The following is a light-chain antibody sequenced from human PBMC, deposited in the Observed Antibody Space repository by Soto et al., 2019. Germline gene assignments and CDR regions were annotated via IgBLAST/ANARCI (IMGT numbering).Light chain of an antibody. CDR2: GAS. CDR3: QQYGSSPPYT. J-gene: IGKJ2*01. V-gene: IGKV3-20*01. Sequence: EIVLTQSPGTLSLSPGERATLSCRASQSVSSRYLAWYQQKPGQAPRLLMYGASSKATGIPDRFSGSGSGTDFTLTISRLEPEDFAVYYCQQYGSSPPYTFGQGTKLEIK. CDR1: QSVSSRY.